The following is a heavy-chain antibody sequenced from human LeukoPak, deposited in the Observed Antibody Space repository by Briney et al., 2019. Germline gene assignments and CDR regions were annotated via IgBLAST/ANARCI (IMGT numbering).Heavy chain of an antibody. Sequence: GGSLRLSCTVSGFTVSSNSMSWVRQAPGKGLEWVSFIYSDNTHYSDSVKGRFTISRDNSKNTLYLQMNSLRAEDTAVYYCTTVRFGELLYNWFDPWGQGTLVTVSS. CDR3: TTVRFGELLYNWFDP. J-gene: IGHJ5*02. CDR2: IYSDNT. V-gene: IGHV3-53*01. CDR1: GFTVSSNS. D-gene: IGHD3-10*01.